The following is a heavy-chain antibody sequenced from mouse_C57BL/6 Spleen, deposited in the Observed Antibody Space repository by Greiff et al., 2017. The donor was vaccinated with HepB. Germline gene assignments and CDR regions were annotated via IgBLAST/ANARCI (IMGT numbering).Heavy chain of an antibody. CDR3: ARESFYDGYYDYAMDY. CDR1: GYTFTSYG. CDR2: IYPRSGNT. Sequence: QVQLQQSGAELARPGASVKLSCKASGYTFTSYGISWVKQRTGQGLEWIGEIYPRSGNTYYNEKFKGKATLPADKSSSTAYMELRSLTSEDAAVYFCARESFYDGYYDYAMDYWGQGTSVTVSS. D-gene: IGHD2-3*01. J-gene: IGHJ4*01. V-gene: IGHV1-81*01.